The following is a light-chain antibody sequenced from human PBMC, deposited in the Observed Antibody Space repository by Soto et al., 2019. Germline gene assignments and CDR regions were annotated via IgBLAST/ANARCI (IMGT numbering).Light chain of an antibody. CDR1: QSVGTD. CDR2: DAS. J-gene: IGKJ5*01. CDR3: QQYSDWHPIT. Sequence: EILMTQSPATLSVSPGERVTLSCRASQSVGTDLAWYQQKPGQAPRLLIYDASTGATGTPARFSGSGSGTEFALTISSLQSEDFAIYYCQQYSDWHPITFGQGTRLEIK. V-gene: IGKV3-15*01.